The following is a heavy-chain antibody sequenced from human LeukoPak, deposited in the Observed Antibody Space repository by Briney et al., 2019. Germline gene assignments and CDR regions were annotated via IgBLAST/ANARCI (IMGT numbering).Heavy chain of an antibody. D-gene: IGHD2-2*01. J-gene: IGHJ6*04. CDR2: ISSSSYI. Sequence: GGSLRLSCAASGFTFSSYSMNWVRQAPGKGLEWVSSISSSSYIYYADSVKGRFTISRDNAKNSLYLQMNSLRAEDTAVYYCARGGYCSSTSCYSLGGMDVWGKGTTVTVSS. CDR3: ARGGYCSSTSCYSLGGMDV. V-gene: IGHV3-21*01. CDR1: GFTFSSYS.